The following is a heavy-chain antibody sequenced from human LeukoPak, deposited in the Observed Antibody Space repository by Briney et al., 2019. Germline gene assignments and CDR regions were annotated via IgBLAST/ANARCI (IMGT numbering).Heavy chain of an antibody. Sequence: PGGSLRLSCAASGFTFSSYSMNWVRQAPGKGLEWVSYISSSSTIYYADSVKGRFTISRDNAKNSLYLQMNSLRAEDTAVYYCARESTKRYYYGMDVWGQGTTVTVSS. J-gene: IGHJ6*02. V-gene: IGHV3-48*01. CDR2: ISSSSTI. CDR3: ARESTKRYYYGMDV. D-gene: IGHD2-2*01. CDR1: GFTFSSYS.